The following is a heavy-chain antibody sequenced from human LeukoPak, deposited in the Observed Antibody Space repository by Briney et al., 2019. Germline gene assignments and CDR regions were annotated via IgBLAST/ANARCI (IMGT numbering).Heavy chain of an antibody. J-gene: IGHJ5*02. CDR2: INPNSGGT. CDR1: GYTFTGYY. V-gene: IGHV1-2*02. Sequence: ASVKVSCKASGYTFTGYYMHWVRQAPGQGLEWMGWINPNSGGTNYAQKFQARVTMARDTSISTAYMELSRLRSDDTAVYYCARDRYFRVVVAANWFDPWGQGTLVTVSS. CDR3: ARDRYFRVVVAANWFDP. D-gene: IGHD2-15*01.